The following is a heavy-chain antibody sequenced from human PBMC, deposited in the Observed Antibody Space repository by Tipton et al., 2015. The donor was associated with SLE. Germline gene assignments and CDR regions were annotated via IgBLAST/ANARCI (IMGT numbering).Heavy chain of an antibody. CDR1: GGSISSYY. Sequence: TLSLTCTVSGGSISSYYWSWIRQPPGKGLEWIGYIYYSGSTNYNPSLKSLVTISVDTSKNQFSLKLSSVTAADTAVYYCARGWGSWPYYFDYWGQGTLVTVSS. D-gene: IGHD6-13*01. J-gene: IGHJ4*02. V-gene: IGHV4-59*01. CDR2: IYYSGST. CDR3: ARGWGSWPYYFDY.